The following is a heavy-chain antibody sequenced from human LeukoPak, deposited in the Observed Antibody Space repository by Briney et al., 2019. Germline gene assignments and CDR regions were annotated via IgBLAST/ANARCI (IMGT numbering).Heavy chain of an antibody. CDR3: ARVGAYCTSTSCLDY. J-gene: IGHJ4*02. CDR2: IYSGGST. D-gene: IGHD2-2*01. Sequence: GGSLRLSCAASGFTVSSNYMSWVRQAPGKGLEWVSVIYSGGSTYYADSVKGRFTISRDNSKNTLYLQMNSLRAEDTAVYYCARVGAYCTSTSCLDYWGQGTLVTVSS. CDR1: GFTVSSNY. V-gene: IGHV3-66*01.